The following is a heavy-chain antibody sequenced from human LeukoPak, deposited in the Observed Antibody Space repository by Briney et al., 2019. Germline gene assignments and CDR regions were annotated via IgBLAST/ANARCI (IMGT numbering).Heavy chain of an antibody. D-gene: IGHD5-24*01. J-gene: IGHJ4*02. CDR2: ISSSGSTV. Sequence: GGSLRLSCAASGFTFSSYEMNWVRQAPGKGLEWVSYISSSGSTVYYADSVRGRFTISRDNSRNTVYLQMNSLRAEDTAVYYCAKDDRWLQFCCWGQGTLVTVSA. CDR1: GFTFSSYE. V-gene: IGHV3-48*03. CDR3: AKDDRWLQFCC.